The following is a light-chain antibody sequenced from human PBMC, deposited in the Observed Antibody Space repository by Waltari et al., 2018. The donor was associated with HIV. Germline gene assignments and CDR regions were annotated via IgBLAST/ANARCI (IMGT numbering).Light chain of an antibody. CDR3: QQYDNLRIT. J-gene: IGKJ3*01. Sequence: DIQMTQSPSSLSASVGDRVTITCQASQDISNYLNWYQQKPGKAPKLLIYDASNLETGVPTRFSQSGSGTDFALTISRLQPEDIATYYCQQYDNLRITFGPGTKVDIK. CDR2: DAS. CDR1: QDISNY. V-gene: IGKV1-33*01.